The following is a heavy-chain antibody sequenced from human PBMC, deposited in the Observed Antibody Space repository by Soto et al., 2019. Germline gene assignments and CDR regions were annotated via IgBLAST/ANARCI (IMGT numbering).Heavy chain of an antibody. CDR1: GGPYNSFA. V-gene: IGHV1-69*13. J-gene: IGHJ6*02. Sequence: SVKVSCKASGGPYNSFAISWVRQAPGQGLEWIGGIIPVFGTATYAQKFKGRVTITAEESTSTAYMGLSSLTSEDTAVYYCARFLGGAGSYYDGQNYNYYNGMDVWGQGTTVTVSS. D-gene: IGHD3-10*01. CDR2: IIPVFGTA. CDR3: ARFLGGAGSYYDGQNYNYYNGMDV.